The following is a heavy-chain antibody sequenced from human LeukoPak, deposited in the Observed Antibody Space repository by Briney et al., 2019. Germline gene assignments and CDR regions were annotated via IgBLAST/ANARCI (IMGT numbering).Heavy chain of an antibody. CDR2: ISYDGSNK. J-gene: IGHJ4*02. CDR3: AKEGSRSGYSSGWYAGGIDY. D-gene: IGHD6-13*01. V-gene: IGHV3-30*18. Sequence: PGGSLRLSCAASGFTFSSYGMHWVRQAPGKGLEWVAVISYDGSNKYYADSVKGRFAISRDNSKNTLYLQMNSLRAEDTAVYYCAKEGSRSGYSSGWYAGGIDYWGQGTLVTVSS. CDR1: GFTFSSYG.